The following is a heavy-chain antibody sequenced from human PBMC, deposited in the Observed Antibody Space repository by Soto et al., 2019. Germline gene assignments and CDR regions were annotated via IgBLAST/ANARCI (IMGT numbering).Heavy chain of an antibody. Sequence: LETLSLTCTVSGASISSSSYFLGWIRQPPGKGLEWIGSIYYSGYTYYNPSLKSRVTISVDTSKNQFSLKLSSVTAADTAVYYCARHNGPLYVGYYYDMDVWGQGTTVTVSS. CDR2: IYYSGYT. CDR1: GASISSSSYF. J-gene: IGHJ6*02. D-gene: IGHD3-16*01. V-gene: IGHV4-39*01. CDR3: ARHNGPLYVGYYYDMDV.